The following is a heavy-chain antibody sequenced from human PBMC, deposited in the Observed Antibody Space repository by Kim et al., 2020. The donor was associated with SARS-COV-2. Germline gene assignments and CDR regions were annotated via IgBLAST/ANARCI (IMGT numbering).Heavy chain of an antibody. Sequence: GGSLRLSCAASGFIFSNYWMSWVRQAPGKGLEWVANIKPDGSEKYYVDSVKGRFTISRDNAKNSLYLQMNSLRAEDTAVYYCAHIVGSTTTGYWGQGTLVTVSS. V-gene: IGHV3-7*01. CDR3: AHIVGSTTTGY. CDR1: GFIFSNYW. CDR2: IKPDGSEK. J-gene: IGHJ4*02. D-gene: IGHD1-26*01.